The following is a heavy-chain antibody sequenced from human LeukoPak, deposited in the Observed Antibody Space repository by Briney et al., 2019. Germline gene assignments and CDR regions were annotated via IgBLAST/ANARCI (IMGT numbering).Heavy chain of an antibody. CDR3: ARDPGIAAAAFDY. D-gene: IGHD6-13*01. CDR2: INTNTGNP. CDR1: GYTFTGYY. J-gene: IGHJ4*02. Sequence: GASVKVSCKASGYTFTGYYMHWVRQAPGQGLEWMGWINTNTGNPTYAQGFTGRFVFSLDTSVSTAYLQISSLKAEDTAVYYCARDPGIAAAAFDYWGQGTLVTVSS. V-gene: IGHV7-4-1*02.